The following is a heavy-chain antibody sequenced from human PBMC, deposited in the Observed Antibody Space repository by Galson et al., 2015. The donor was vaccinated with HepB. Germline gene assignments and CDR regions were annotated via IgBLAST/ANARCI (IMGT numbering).Heavy chain of an antibody. D-gene: IGHD1-26*01. J-gene: IGHJ4*02. CDR1: GGTFSSYA. V-gene: IGHV1-69*13. CDR2: IIPIFGTA. Sequence: SVKVSCKASGGTFSSYAISWVRQAPGQGLEWMGGIIPIFGTANYAQKFQGRVTITADESTSTAYMELSSLRSEDTAVYYCAGVQVGATLRYYFDYWGQGTLVSVSS. CDR3: AGVQVGATLRYYFDY.